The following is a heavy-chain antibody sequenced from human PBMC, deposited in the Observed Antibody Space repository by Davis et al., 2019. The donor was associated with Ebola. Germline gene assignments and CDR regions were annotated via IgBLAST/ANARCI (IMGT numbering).Heavy chain of an antibody. V-gene: IGHV1-2*06. Sequence: AASVKVSCKASGYTFTGYYMHWVRQAPGQGLEWMGRINPNSGGTNYAQKFQGRVTMTRDTSISTAYMELSRLRSDDTAVYYCASHLYFYYYGSSWADYFDYWGQGTLVTVSS. CDR1: GYTFTGYY. CDR3: ASHLYFYYYGSSWADYFDY. CDR2: INPNSGGT. J-gene: IGHJ4*02. D-gene: IGHD3-22*01.